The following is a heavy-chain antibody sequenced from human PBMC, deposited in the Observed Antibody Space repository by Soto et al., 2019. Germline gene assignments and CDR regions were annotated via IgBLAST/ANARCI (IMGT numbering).Heavy chain of an antibody. V-gene: IGHV3-9*01. CDR3: AKDIYITRDYYYGMDV. CDR2: ISWNSGSI. Sequence: GGSLRLSCAASGFTFDDYAMHWVRQAPGKGLEWVSGISWNSGSIGYADSVKGRFTISRDNAKNSLYLQMNSLRAEDTALYYCAKDIYITRDYYYGMDVWGQGTTVTVSS. J-gene: IGHJ6*02. CDR1: GFTFDDYA.